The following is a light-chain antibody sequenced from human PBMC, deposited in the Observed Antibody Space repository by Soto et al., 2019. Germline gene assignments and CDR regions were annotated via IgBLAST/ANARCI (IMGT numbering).Light chain of an antibody. CDR3: QQRSNGLT. CDR2: DAS. V-gene: IGKV3-11*01. Sequence: EIVLTQSPATLSLSPGERATLSCRASQSVSRYLAWYRQKPGQAPRLLIYDASNRATGIPARFSGSGSGTDFTLTISSLEPEDFAVYYCQQRSNGLTFGGGTKVEIK. CDR1: QSVSRY. J-gene: IGKJ4*01.